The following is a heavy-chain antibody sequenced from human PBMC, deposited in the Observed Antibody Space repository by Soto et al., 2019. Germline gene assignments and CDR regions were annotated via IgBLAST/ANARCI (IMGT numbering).Heavy chain of an antibody. CDR3: AKEIGQQLVPYYGMDV. J-gene: IGHJ6*02. D-gene: IGHD6-13*01. CDR1: GFSFSYSA. Sequence: PGGSLRLSCAASGFSFSYSAMHWVRQAPGERLEWVAIIWYDGSNKYYADSVKGRFIISRDNSDNTLYLQMNSLRAEDTAVYYCAKEIGQQLVPYYGMDVWGQGTTVTVSS. V-gene: IGHV3-33*03. CDR2: IWYDGSNK.